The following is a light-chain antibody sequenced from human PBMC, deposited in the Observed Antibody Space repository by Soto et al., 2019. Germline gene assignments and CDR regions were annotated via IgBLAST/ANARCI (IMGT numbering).Light chain of an antibody. CDR1: QSISSSY. CDR2: GAS. CDR3: QQYNRWPLT. V-gene: IGKV3-20*01. J-gene: IGKJ4*01. Sequence: EIVLTQSPGTLSLSPGERATLSCRASQSISSSYLAWYQQKPGQAPRLLIYGASTRATGIPDRFSGSGSGTDFTLTISRLESEDFAVYYCQQYNRWPLTFGGGTKVDIK.